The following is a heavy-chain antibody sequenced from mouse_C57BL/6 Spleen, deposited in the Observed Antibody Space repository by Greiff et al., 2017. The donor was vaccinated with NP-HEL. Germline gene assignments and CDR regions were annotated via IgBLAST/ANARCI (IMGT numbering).Heavy chain of an antibody. CDR2: ISDGGSYT. Sequence: EVKVVESGGGLVKPGGSLKLSCAASGFTFSSYAMSWVRQTPEKRLEWVATISDGGSYTYYPDNVKGRFTISRDNAKNNLYLQMSHLKSEDTAMYYCARDYDGYYVKNFDYWGQGTTLTVSS. D-gene: IGHD2-3*01. V-gene: IGHV5-4*01. J-gene: IGHJ2*01. CDR3: ARDYDGYYVKNFDY. CDR1: GFTFSSYA.